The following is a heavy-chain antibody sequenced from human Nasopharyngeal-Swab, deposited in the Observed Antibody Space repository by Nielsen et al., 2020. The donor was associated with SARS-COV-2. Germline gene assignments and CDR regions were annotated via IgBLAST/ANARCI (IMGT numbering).Heavy chain of an antibody. Sequence: GESLKISCAASGFTFSSYWMSWVRQAPGKGLEWVANIKPDGSEKYYVDSVKGRFTISRDNAKNSLYLQMNSLRAEDTAVYYCARDIYGDNYYYYYGMDVWGQGTTVTVSS. D-gene: IGHD4/OR15-4a*01. J-gene: IGHJ6*02. V-gene: IGHV3-7*01. CDR2: IKPDGSEK. CDR3: ARDIYGDNYYYYYGMDV. CDR1: GFTFSSYW.